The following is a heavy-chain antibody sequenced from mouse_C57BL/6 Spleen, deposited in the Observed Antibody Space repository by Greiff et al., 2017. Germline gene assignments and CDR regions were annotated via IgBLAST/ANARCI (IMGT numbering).Heavy chain of an antibody. Sequence: EVKLMESGGGLVKPGGSLKLSCAASGFTFSSYAMSWVRQTPEKRLEWVATISDGGSYTYYPDNVKGRFTISRDNAKNNLYLQMSHLKSEDTAMYYCARDKEGDWYFDVWGTGTTVTVSS. CDR2: ISDGGSYT. CDR3: ARDKEGDWYFDV. CDR1: GFTFSSYA. V-gene: IGHV5-4*01. J-gene: IGHJ1*03.